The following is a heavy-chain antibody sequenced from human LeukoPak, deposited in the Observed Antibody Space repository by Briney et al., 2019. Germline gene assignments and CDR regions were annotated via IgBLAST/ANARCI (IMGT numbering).Heavy chain of an antibody. CDR2: INHSGST. CDR3: ARHFTEEWYFNWFDP. V-gene: IGHV4-34*01. D-gene: IGHD3-3*01. J-gene: IGHJ5*02. Sequence: SETLSLTCAVYGGSFSGYYWSWIRQPPGKGLEWIGEINHSGSTNYNPSLKSRVTISVDTSKNQFSLRLSSVTAADTAVYYCARHFTEEWYFNWFDPWGQGTLVTVSS. CDR1: GGSFSGYY.